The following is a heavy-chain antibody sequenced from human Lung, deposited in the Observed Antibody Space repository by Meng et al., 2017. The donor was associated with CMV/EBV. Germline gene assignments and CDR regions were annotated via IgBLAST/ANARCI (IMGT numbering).Heavy chain of an antibody. CDR3: ARDPNEDGGVTLDN. D-gene: IGHD5-24*01. V-gene: IGHV3-7*01. CDR1: GFSLSNYW. J-gene: IGHJ4*03. Sequence: GESLKISCVASGFSLSNYWMTWVRQAPGKALEWVANINQDGSQSYYVDSVRGRFTITRDNGGNSLYLQMNSLGGDDTAVYYCARDPNEDGGVTLDNWGHGXLVTVSS. CDR2: INQDGSQS.